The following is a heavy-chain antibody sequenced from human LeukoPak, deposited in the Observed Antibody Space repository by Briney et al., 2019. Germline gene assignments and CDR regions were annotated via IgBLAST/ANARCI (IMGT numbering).Heavy chain of an antibody. CDR2: ISSSSSYI. D-gene: IGHD6-13*01. Sequence: GGSLRLSCAASGFTFSSYSMNWVRQAPGKGLEWVSSISSSSSYIYYADSVKGRFTISRDNSKNTLYLQMTSLRAEDTAVYYCARVNFAAAAMDVWGKGTTVTVSS. CDR3: ARVNFAAAAMDV. CDR1: GFTFSSYS. V-gene: IGHV3-21*01. J-gene: IGHJ6*04.